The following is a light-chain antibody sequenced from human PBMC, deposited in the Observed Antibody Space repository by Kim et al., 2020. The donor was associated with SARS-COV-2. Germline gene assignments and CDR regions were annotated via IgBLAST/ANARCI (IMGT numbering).Light chain of an antibody. J-gene: IGLJ3*02. CDR3: NSRDSSGNHR. V-gene: IGLV3-19*01. CDR1: SRRSYY. CDR2: GKN. Sequence: VALGQKVRITCQGDSRRSYYASWYQQKPGQAPVLVIYGKNNRPSGIPDRFSGSSSGNTASLTITGAQAEDEADYYCNSRDSSGNHRFGGGTQLTVL.